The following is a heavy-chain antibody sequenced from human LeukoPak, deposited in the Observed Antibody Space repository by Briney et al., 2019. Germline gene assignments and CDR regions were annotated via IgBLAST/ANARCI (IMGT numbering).Heavy chain of an antibody. D-gene: IGHD3-9*01. V-gene: IGHV4-59*01. CDR3: ARESDWSFDY. CDR1: GGSISSNY. Sequence: PSETLSLTCTVSGGSISSNYLNWVRQPPGKGLEWLASIYYSGTPTYNPSLKSRATISVDTSKNQCSLKVRSVTAADTAMYYCARESDWSFDYWGQGALVTVSS. CDR2: IYYSGTP. J-gene: IGHJ4*02.